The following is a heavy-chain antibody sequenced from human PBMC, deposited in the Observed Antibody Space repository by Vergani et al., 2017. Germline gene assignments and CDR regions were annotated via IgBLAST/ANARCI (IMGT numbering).Heavy chain of an antibody. CDR2: INPNSGGT. CDR3: ARDIETVGTYYYYYGMDV. Sequence: QVQLVQSGAEVKKPGASVKVSCKASGYTFTGYYMHWVRQAPGQGLEWMGWINPNSGGTTYAQKFQGRVTMNRDTSISTAYMELSRLRSDDTAVYYCARDIETVGTYYYYYGMDVWGQGTTVTVSS. J-gene: IGHJ6*02. CDR1: GYTFTGYY. V-gene: IGHV1-2*02. D-gene: IGHD6-13*01.